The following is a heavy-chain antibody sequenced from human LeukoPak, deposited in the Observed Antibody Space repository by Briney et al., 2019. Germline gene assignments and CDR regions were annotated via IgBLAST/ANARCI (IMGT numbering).Heavy chain of an antibody. Sequence: GSLRLSCTASGFTFNSYAVHWVRQAPGKGLEWVAVISYDGSINFYVASVKGRFTISRDNSKNTLYLQMNSLRAEDTALYFCARDRRYCSGGSCYLDYFFDYWGQGTLVTVSS. J-gene: IGHJ4*02. D-gene: IGHD2-15*01. CDR3: ARDRRYCSGGSCYLDYFFDY. CDR1: GFTFNSYA. V-gene: IGHV3-30-3*01. CDR2: ISYDGSIN.